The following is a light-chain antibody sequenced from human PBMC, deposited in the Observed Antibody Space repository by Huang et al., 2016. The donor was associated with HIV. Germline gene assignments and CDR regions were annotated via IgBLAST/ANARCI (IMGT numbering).Light chain of an antibody. CDR2: KAA. Sequence: DIQMTQSPSTLSASVGDRVTITCGASQSISSWLAWYQQKPGIAPKLLIYKAANSESGGPSRFSGSGSGTEFTLTISSLQPDDFATYYCQQSETFGQGTKVEIK. V-gene: IGKV1-5*03. CDR3: QQSET. J-gene: IGKJ1*01. CDR1: QSISSW.